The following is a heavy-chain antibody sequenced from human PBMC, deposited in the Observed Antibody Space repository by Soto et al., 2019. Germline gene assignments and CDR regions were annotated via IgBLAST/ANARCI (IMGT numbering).Heavy chain of an antibody. J-gene: IGHJ6*03. Sequence: PSETLSLTCTVSGGSISSGGYYWSWIRQHPGKGLEWIGYIYYSGSTYYNPSLKSRVTISVDTSKNQFSLKLSSVTAADTAVYYCARVASLTGYSYYYYYMDVWGKRTTVTVSS. CDR2: IYYSGST. D-gene: IGHD3-9*01. V-gene: IGHV4-31*03. CDR3: ARVASLTGYSYYYYYMDV. CDR1: GGSISSGGYY.